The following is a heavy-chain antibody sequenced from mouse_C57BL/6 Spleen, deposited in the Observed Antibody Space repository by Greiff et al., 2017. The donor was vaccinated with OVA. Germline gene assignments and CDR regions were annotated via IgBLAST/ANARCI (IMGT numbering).Heavy chain of an antibody. CDR3: ARAMGYYYGSLYYYAMDY. Sequence: QVQLQQSGAELVRPGASVKLSCKASGYTFTDYYINWVKQRPGQGLEWIARIYPGSGNTYYNEKFKGKATLTAEKSSSTAYMQLSSLTSEDSAVYFCARAMGYYYGSLYYYAMDYWGQGTSVTVSS. CDR1: GYTFTDYY. V-gene: IGHV1-76*01. CDR2: IYPGSGNT. J-gene: IGHJ4*01. D-gene: IGHD1-1*01.